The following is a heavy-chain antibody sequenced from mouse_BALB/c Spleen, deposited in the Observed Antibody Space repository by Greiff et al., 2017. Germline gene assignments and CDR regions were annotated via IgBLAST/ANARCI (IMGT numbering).Heavy chain of an antibody. CDR3: ARSGYGNDYAMDY. V-gene: IGHV14-3*02. D-gene: IGHD2-10*02. CDR1: GFNIKDTY. J-gene: IGHJ4*01. Sequence: EVQLQQSGAELVKPGASVKLSCTASGFNIKDTYMHWVKQRPEQGLEWIGRIDPANGNTKYDPKFQGKATITADTSSNTAYLQLSSLTSEDTAVYYGARSGYGNDYAMDYWGQGTSVTVSS. CDR2: IDPANGNT.